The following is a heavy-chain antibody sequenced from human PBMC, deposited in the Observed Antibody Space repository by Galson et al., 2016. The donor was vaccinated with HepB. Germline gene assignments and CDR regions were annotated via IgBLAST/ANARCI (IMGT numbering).Heavy chain of an antibody. CDR1: GFVFSDYS. V-gene: IGHV3-48*02. CDR3: ARRHSNRFDC. CDR2: ISGGNDAL. J-gene: IGHJ4*02. Sequence: SLRLSCAASGFVFSDYSMNWVRQGPGKGLEWISYISGGNDALFYAESVQGRFIISRDNAKNSVYLHMSNMRDEDTAVYYCARRHSNRFDCWGQGTLVAVSS.